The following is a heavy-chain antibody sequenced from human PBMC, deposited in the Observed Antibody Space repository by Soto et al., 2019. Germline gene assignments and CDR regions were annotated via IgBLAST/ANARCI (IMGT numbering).Heavy chain of an antibody. J-gene: IGHJ4*02. CDR1: GGSFSGYY. CDR2: INHSGST. CDR3: ARDSRTCPFDY. V-gene: IGHV4-34*01. Sequence: SETLSLTCAVYGGSFSGYYWTWIRQPPGTGLEWIGEINHSGSTNYNPSLKSRVTISVDNAKNSLYLQMNSLRAEDTAVYYCARDSRTCPFDYWGQGTLVTVSS.